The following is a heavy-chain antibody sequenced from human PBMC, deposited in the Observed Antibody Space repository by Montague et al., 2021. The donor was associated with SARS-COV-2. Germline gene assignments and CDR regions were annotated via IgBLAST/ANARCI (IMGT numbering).Heavy chain of an antibody. CDR2: IFYTGST. Sequence: SETLSLTCTVSGDSINTYYWNWIRQPPGKGLEWLGSIFYTGSTNYNPSLKSRVTISLDTSKNQLFLKVTSVTAADTAVYYCARQAAGSYFYYGVDVWGQGPTVTVSS. CDR3: ARQAAGSYFYYGVDV. D-gene: IGHD6-13*01. CDR1: GDSINTYY. J-gene: IGHJ6*02. V-gene: IGHV4-59*12.